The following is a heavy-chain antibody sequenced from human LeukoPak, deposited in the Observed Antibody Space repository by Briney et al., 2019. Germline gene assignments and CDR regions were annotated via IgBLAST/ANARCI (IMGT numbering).Heavy chain of an antibody. Sequence: GGSLRLSCAASGFTFSDYALGWVRQAPGRWLEWVATLSDSGAGTYYSDSVQGRFTISRDNSKRTLFLQMNSLRAEDTAFYYCAKAELGVDTFFDYWGQGTLVTVSS. CDR3: AKAELGVDTFFDY. J-gene: IGHJ4*02. D-gene: IGHD3-3*01. CDR1: GFTFSDYA. V-gene: IGHV3-23*01. CDR2: LSDSGAGT.